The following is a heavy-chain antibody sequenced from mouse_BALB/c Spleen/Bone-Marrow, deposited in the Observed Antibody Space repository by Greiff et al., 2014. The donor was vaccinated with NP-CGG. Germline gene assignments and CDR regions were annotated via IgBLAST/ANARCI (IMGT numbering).Heavy chain of an antibody. CDR1: GFSLTSYG. CDR2: IWSDGNT. Sequence: VKLMESGPGLVAPSQSLSITCTVSGFSLTSYGVHWVRQPPGKGLEWLVVIWSDGNTTYNSALKSRLSISKDNSKSQVFLKMNSLQTDDTAMCYCARNPYGNYAMDYWGQGTSVTVSS. CDR3: ARNPYGNYAMDY. V-gene: IGHV2-6*02. J-gene: IGHJ4*01. D-gene: IGHD2-10*02.